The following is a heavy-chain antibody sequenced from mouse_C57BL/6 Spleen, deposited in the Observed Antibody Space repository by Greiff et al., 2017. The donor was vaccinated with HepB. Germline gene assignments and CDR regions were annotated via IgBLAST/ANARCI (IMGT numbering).Heavy chain of an antibody. Sequence: QVQLQQSGAELVRPGSSVKLSCKASGYTFTSYWMHWVKQRPIQGLEWIGNIDPSDSETHYNQKFKDKATLTVDKSSSTAYMQLSSLTSEDSAVYYCASQLGREYYFDYWGQGTTLTVSS. CDR1: GYTFTSYW. V-gene: IGHV1-52*01. D-gene: IGHD4-1*02. CDR3: ASQLGREYYFDY. J-gene: IGHJ2*01. CDR2: IDPSDSET.